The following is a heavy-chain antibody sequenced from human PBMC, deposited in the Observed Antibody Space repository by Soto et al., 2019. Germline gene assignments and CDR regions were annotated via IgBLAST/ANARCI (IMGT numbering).Heavy chain of an antibody. CDR1: GYSISSGYY. V-gene: IGHV4-38-2*01. CDR3: ARGRSFWSGYHATPYYYYGMDV. D-gene: IGHD3-3*01. CDR2: IYHSGST. Sequence: SETLSLTCAVSGYSISSGYYWGWIRQPPGKGLEWIGNIYHSGSTNYNPSLKSRVTISVDTSKNQFSLKLSSVTAADTAVYYCARGRSFWSGYHATPYYYYGMDVWGQGTTVTVSS. J-gene: IGHJ6*02.